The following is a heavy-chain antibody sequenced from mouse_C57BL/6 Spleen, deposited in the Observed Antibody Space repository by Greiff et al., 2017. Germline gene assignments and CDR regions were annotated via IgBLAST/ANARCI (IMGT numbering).Heavy chain of an antibody. Sequence: DVKLVESEGGLVQPGSSMKLSCTASGFTFSDYYMAWVRQVPEKGLEWVANINYDGSSTYYLDSLKSRFIISRDNAKNILYLQMSSLKSEDTATYYCARDGDDGDYFDYWGQGTTLTVSS. V-gene: IGHV5-16*01. J-gene: IGHJ2*01. D-gene: IGHD2-12*01. CDR2: INYDGSST. CDR3: ARDGDDGDYFDY. CDR1: GFTFSDYY.